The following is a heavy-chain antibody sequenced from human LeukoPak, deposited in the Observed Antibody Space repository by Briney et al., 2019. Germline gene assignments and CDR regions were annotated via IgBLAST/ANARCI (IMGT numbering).Heavy chain of an antibody. CDR3: AMSIAAAGKEIYFDY. V-gene: IGHV1-2*02. CDR1: GYTFTGYY. CDR2: INPNSGGT. Sequence: ASVKVSCKASGYTFTGYYMHRVRQAPGQGLEWMGWINPNSGGTNYAQKFQGRVTMTRDTSISTAYMELSRLRSDDTAVYSCAMSIAAAGKEIYFDYWGQGTLVTVSS. J-gene: IGHJ4*02. D-gene: IGHD6-13*01.